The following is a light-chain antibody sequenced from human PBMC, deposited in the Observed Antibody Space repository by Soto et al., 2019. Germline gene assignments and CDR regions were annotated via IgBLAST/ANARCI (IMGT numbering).Light chain of an antibody. V-gene: IGLV2-14*01. CDR2: EVT. CDR1: SSDIGGHNY. Sequence: QSALTQPASVSGSLGQSITISCTGTSSDIGGHNYVSWYQQHPGKAPKLMLYEVTTRPSGVSNRFSGSKSGNTASLTISGLQAEDEAEYYCSSFTSNILYVFGTGTKVTVL. CDR3: SSFTSNILYV. J-gene: IGLJ1*01.